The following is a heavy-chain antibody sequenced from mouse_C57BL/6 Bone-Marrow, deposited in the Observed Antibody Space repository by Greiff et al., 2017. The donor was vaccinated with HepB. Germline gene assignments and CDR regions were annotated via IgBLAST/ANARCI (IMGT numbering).Heavy chain of an antibody. CDR2: ISDGGSYT. D-gene: IGHD1-1*01. CDR1: GFTFSSYA. J-gene: IGHJ1*03. Sequence: DVMLVESGGGLVKPGGSLKLSCAASGFTFSSYAMSWVRQTPEKRLEWVATISDGGSYTYYPDNVKGRFTISRDNAKNNLYLQMSHRKSEDTAMYYCARDTYYGSSYWYFDVWGTGTTVTVSS. V-gene: IGHV5-4*01. CDR3: ARDTYYGSSYWYFDV.